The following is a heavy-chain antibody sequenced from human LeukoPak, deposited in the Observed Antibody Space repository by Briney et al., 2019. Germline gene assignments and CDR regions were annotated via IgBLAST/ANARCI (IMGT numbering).Heavy chain of an antibody. D-gene: IGHD6-19*01. V-gene: IGHV3-30*18. J-gene: IGHJ5*02. CDR1: GFTFSGHW. Sequence: GGSLRLSCAASGFTFSGHWMIWVRQAPGKGLEWVAAISHDGSKTYSGDSVKGRFTISRDNSKNTLFLEMNSLRPEDTAMYYCAKDAGQWQNWNWFAPWGQGTLVIVSS. CDR3: AKDAGQWQNWNWFAP. CDR2: ISHDGSKT.